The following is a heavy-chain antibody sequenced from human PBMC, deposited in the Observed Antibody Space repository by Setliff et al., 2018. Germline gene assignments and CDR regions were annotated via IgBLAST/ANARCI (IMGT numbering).Heavy chain of an antibody. V-gene: IGHV4-39*01. J-gene: IGHJ6*03. CDR3: TRHVGVRGGGYNYYYYYMDV. CDR2: TYYNGDT. Sequence: PSETLSLTCTVSGGSLRDSAIFWGWIRQPPGKGLEWIGSTYYNGDTYHNPSLKSRVTMSVDTSRNQFSLKLSSFTAADSALYYCTRHVGVRGGGYNYYYYYMDVWGKGTTVTVSS. D-gene: IGHD3-10*01. CDR1: GGSLRDSAIF.